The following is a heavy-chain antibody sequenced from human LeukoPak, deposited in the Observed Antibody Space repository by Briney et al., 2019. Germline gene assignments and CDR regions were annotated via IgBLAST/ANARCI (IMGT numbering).Heavy chain of an antibody. J-gene: IGHJ4*02. CDR2: SGKSTCNM. Sequence: GWSLRLSCVASGFTFSTYSMDWVRQAPGKGLEWVAYSGKSTCNMYHDSVKGRFTISRDNAKNSLYLQMNSLRDEDTAVYYCVRDISGYDYGFDYWGQGILVTVSS. D-gene: IGHD5-12*01. V-gene: IGHV3-48*02. CDR3: VRDISGYDYGFDY. CDR1: GFTFSTYS.